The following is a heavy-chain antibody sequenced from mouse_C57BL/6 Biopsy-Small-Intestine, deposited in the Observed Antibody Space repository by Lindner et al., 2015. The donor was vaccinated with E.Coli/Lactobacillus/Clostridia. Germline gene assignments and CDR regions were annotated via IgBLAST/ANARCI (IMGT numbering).Heavy chain of an antibody. V-gene: IGHV1-81*01. J-gene: IGHJ4*01. D-gene: IGHD2-5*01. CDR1: GYTFTSYG. CDR3: ARSRYYTNYHAMDY. CDR2: IYPGSGNT. Sequence: VQLQESGAELARPGASVRLSCKASGYTFTSYGISWVKQRTGQGLEWIGEIYPGSGNTYSNENFKGKATLTADKSSSTAYMELRSLTSEDSAVYFCARSRYYTNYHAMDYWGQGTSVTVSS.